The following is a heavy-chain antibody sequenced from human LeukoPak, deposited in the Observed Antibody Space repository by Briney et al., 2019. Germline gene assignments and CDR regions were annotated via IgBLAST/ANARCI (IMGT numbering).Heavy chain of an antibody. D-gene: IGHD2-15*01. CDR3: ARRLGYCSGGSCYGRDWEINWFDP. CDR2: ISAYNGNT. CDR1: GYTFTSYG. Sequence: ASVKVSCKASGYTFTSYGISWVRQAPGQGLEWMGWISAYNGNTKYAQKLQGRVTMTTDTSTSTAYMELRSLRSDDTAVYYCARRLGYCSGGSCYGRDWEINWFDPWGQGTLVTVSS. V-gene: IGHV1-18*04. J-gene: IGHJ5*02.